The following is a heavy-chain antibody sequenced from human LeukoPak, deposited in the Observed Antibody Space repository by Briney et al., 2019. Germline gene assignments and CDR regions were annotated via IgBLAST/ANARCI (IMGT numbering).Heavy chain of an antibody. Sequence: SETLSLTCTVSGGTISSSSYYWGWIPQPPGKGLEWIGSIYYSGSTSYNPSLRSRVTISVDTSKNQLSLKLSSVTAADTAVYYCARQTALQLRGIYRYTVDTLDYWGQGTLVTVSS. CDR3: ARQTALQLRGIYRYTVDTLDY. D-gene: IGHD3-16*02. V-gene: IGHV4-39*01. CDR1: GGTISSSSYY. J-gene: IGHJ4*02. CDR2: IYYSGST.